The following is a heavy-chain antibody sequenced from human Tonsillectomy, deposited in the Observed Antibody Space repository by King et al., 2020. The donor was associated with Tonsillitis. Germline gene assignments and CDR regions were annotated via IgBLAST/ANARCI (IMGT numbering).Heavy chain of an antibody. Sequence: QLQESGPGLVKPSGTLSLTCAVSGGSISSSNWWGWGRQPPGKGLEWMGEIYQSGKDNHNPSLKSRVTISVDKSKNQFSLKLSSVTAADTAVYYCARESRGGATDYWGQGTLVTVSS. CDR3: ARESRGGATDY. CDR1: GGSISSSNW. CDR2: IYQSGKD. J-gene: IGHJ4*02. V-gene: IGHV4-4*02. D-gene: IGHD1-26*01.